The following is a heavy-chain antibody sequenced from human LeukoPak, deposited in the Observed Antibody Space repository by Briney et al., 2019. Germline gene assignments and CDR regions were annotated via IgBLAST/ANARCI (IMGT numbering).Heavy chain of an antibody. J-gene: IGHJ4*02. Sequence: GGSLRLSCAASGFTFSSYAMHWVRQAPGKGLEWVAVISYDGSNKYYADSVKGRFTISRDNSKNTLYLQMNSLRAEDTAVYYCAKEMYYDSSGYGYWGQGTLVTVSS. D-gene: IGHD3-22*01. CDR1: GFTFSSYA. CDR2: ISYDGSNK. V-gene: IGHV3-30-3*01. CDR3: AKEMYYDSSGYGY.